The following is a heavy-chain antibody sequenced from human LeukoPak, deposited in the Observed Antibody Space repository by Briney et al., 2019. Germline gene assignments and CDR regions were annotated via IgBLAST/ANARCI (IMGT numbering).Heavy chain of an antibody. Sequence: GGSLRLSCAASGFIFSSYGMHWVRQTPGKGLEWVTFIRYDGSNKYYADSVKGRFTISRDNSKNTLYLEMNSLRAEDTAVYYCARPLMTTVNPLGYWGQGTLVTVSS. CDR2: IRYDGSNK. CDR1: GFIFSSYG. J-gene: IGHJ4*02. V-gene: IGHV3-30*02. CDR3: ARPLMTTVNPLGY. D-gene: IGHD4-17*01.